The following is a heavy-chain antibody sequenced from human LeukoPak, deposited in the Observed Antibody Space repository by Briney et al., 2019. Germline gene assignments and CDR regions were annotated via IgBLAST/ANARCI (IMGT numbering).Heavy chain of an antibody. V-gene: IGHV4-34*01. Sequence: SETLSLTCAVYGGSLSGYYWSWMRDPPGKGLEWIGEINHSGSTNYKPSLKSRVTISVDTSKNQFSLKLSSVTAADTAVYYCARGPRRQYYDYVWGSYRRMPFDYWGQGTLVTVSS. CDR2: INHSGST. J-gene: IGHJ4*02. CDR3: ARGPRRQYYDYVWGSYRRMPFDY. CDR1: GGSLSGYY. D-gene: IGHD3-16*02.